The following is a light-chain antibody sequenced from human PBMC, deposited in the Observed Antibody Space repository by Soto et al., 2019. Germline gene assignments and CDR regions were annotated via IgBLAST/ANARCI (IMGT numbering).Light chain of an antibody. CDR2: DAS. CDR1: QSISSW. V-gene: IGKV1-5*01. CDR3: QQYNSYWT. J-gene: IGKJ1*01. Sequence: GDRVTITCRASQSISSWLAWYQQKPGKAPKLLIYDASSLESGVPSRFSGSGSGTEFTLTISSLQPDDFATYYCQQYNSYWTFGQGTKVEVK.